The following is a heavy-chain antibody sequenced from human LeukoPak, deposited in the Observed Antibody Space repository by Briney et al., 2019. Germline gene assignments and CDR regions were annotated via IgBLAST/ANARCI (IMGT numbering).Heavy chain of an antibody. CDR2: IYNSGST. J-gene: IGHJ4*02. V-gene: IGHV4-59*12. Sequence: PSETLSLTCTVSGGSISSYYWSWIRQPPGKGLEWIGYIYNSGSTNYNPSLKSRVTISVDTSKNQFSLKLSSVTAADTAVYYCARADLKGPFDYWGQGTLVTVSS. CDR3: ARADLKGPFDY. CDR1: GGSISSYY.